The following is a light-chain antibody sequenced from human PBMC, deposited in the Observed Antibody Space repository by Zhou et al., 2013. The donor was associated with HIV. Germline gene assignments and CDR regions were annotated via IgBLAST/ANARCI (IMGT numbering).Light chain of an antibody. CDR2: DAS. Sequence: EIVLTQSPATLSLSPGERATLSCTASQSVRSYLAWYQQKPGQAPRLLIFDASNRATGIPARFSGSGSGTDFTLTFTTLGPEDFAVYYCQQYANSPQTFGQGTKVEIK. V-gene: IGKV3-11*01. CDR3: QQYANSPQT. J-gene: IGKJ2*01. CDR1: QSVRSY.